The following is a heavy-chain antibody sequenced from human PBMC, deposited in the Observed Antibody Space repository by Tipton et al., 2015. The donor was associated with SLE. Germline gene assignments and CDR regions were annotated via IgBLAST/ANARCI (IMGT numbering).Heavy chain of an antibody. D-gene: IGHD3-22*01. V-gene: IGHV4-39*01. Sequence: TLSLTCTVSGGSITSTNYYWDWIRQPPGKGLEWIASIHYSGSTYYHPPLKSRVTMSVHTSKNQFSLNLSSVTATDTAIYYCARHDYYDSSGPVAWGQGTMVTVSS. J-gene: IGHJ3*01. CDR2: IHYSGST. CDR1: GGSITSTNYY. CDR3: ARHDYYDSSGPVA.